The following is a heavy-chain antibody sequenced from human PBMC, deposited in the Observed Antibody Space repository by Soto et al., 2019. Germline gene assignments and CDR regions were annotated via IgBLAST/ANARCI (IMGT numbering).Heavy chain of an antibody. V-gene: IGHV5-51*01. J-gene: IGHJ4*02. CDR1: GYIFTTYW. CDR2: IYPDDSDT. Sequence: GESLKISCKASGYIFTTYWIAWVRQVPGKGLEWMGIIYPDDSDTRYSPSFQGQVTISADKSIDNAYLQWSSLKASDTAMYYCARQGRYNYASPNDYWGQGTLVTVSS. CDR3: ARQGRYNYASPNDY. D-gene: IGHD5-18*01.